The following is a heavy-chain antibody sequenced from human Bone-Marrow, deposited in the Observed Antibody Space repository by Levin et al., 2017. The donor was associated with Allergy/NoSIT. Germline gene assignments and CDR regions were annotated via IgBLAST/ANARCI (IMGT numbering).Heavy chain of an antibody. V-gene: IGHV3-33*01. D-gene: IGHD6-19*01. CDR2: IWYDGSNK. CDR3: ARVAVAGYWYFDL. J-gene: IGHJ2*01. CDR1: GFTFSSYG. Sequence: PGGSLRLSCAASGFTFSSYGMHWVRQAPGKGLEWVAVIWYDGSNKYYADSVKGRFTISRDNSKNTLYLQMNSLRAEDTAVYYCARVAVAGYWYFDLWGRGTLVTVSS.